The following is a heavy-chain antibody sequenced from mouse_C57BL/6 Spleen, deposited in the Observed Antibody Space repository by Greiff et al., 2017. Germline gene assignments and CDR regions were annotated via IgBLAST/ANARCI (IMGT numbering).Heavy chain of an antibody. CDR2: IDPETGGT. V-gene: IGHV1-15*01. J-gene: IGHJ2*01. Sequence: QLKESGAELVRPGASVTLSCKASGYTFTDYEMHWVKQTPVHGLEWIGAIDPETGGTAYNQKFKGKAILTADKSSSTAYMELRSLTSEDSAVYYCTRKVWFDYWGQGTTLTVSS. CDR1: GYTFTDYE. CDR3: TRKVWFDY.